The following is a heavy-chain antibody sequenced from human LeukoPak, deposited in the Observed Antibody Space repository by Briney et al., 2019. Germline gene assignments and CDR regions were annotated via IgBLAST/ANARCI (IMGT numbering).Heavy chain of an antibody. J-gene: IGHJ5*02. CDR2: IIPILGIA. D-gene: IGHD3-10*01. CDR3: ARVNYYGSGSYYNVANWFDP. V-gene: IGHV1-69*04. Sequence: SVKVSCKASGGTFSSYAISWVRQAPGQGLEWMGRIIPILGIANYAQKFQGRVTITADKSTSTAYMELSSLRSEDTAVYYCARVNYYGSGSYYNVANWFDPWGQGTLVTVSS. CDR1: GGTFSSYA.